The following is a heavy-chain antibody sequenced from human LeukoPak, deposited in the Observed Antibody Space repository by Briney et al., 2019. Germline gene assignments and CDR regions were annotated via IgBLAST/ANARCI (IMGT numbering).Heavy chain of an antibody. V-gene: IGHV4-59*12. J-gene: IGHJ4*02. Sequence: AEPLSLTCTVSGRPISSYYWSWIPQPPGKGLEGIGYIYYRGSTNYNPSLKSRVTLSVDTAKNQFSLELSPVDAPGTGGYLFARGDYSFDYWGQGTLVTVS. D-gene: IGHD4/OR15-4a*01. CDR1: GRPISSYY. CDR2: IYYRGST. CDR3: ARGDYSFDY.